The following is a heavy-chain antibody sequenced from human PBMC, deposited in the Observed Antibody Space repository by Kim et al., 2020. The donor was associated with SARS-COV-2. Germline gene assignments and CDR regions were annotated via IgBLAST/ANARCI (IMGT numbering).Heavy chain of an antibody. CDR2: ISSSGSTI. Sequence: GGSLRLSCAAPGFTFSSYEMNWVRQAPGKGLEWVSYISSSGSTIYYADSVKGRFTISRDNAKNSLYLQMNSLRAEDTAVYYCASLVVVPAAIGHYWGQGTLATVYS. CDR1: GFTFSSYE. D-gene: IGHD2-2*01. CDR3: ASLVVVPAAIGHY. J-gene: IGHJ4*02. V-gene: IGHV3-48*03.